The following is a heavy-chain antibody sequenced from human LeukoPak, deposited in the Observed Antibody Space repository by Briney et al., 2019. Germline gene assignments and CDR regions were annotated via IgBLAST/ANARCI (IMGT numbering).Heavy chain of an antibody. CDR1: GYTFTGYY. Sequence: ASVKVSCKASGYTFTGYYMHWVRQAPGQGLEWMGWINTNSGGTNYAQKFQGRVTMTRDTSISTAYMELSRLRSDDTAVYYCARERALGYCTNGVCPYFDYWGWGTLVTVSS. CDR3: ARERALGYCTNGVCPYFDY. D-gene: IGHD2-8*01. CDR2: INTNSGGT. J-gene: IGHJ4*02. V-gene: IGHV1-2*02.